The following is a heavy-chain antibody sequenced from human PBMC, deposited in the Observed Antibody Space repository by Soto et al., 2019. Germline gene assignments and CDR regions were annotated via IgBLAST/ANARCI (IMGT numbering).Heavy chain of an antibody. V-gene: IGHV2-5*02. CDR3: VYSDFGDYCFQF. CDR1: GFSSTTQGAH. D-gene: IGHD4-17*01. J-gene: IGHJ4*02. CDR2: IYWDDNE. Sequence: QITVKESGPTLVKPTQTLTLTCTFSGFSSTTQGAHVGWIRQRSGKSLEWLALIYWDDNEVYSPSLKNSLTITKDTSKSQVVLTLATVDPVDTATYYCVYSDFGDYCFQFWGQGIMVNVSS.